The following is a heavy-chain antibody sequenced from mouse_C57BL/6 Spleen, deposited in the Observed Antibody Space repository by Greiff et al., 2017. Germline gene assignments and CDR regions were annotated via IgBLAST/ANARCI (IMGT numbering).Heavy chain of an antibody. CDR2: IYPGDGDT. D-gene: IGHD1-3*01. CDR3: ARDNCGRMVY. J-gene: IGHJ4*01. V-gene: IGHV1-82*01. CDR1: GYAFSSSW. Sequence: QVQLQQSGPELAKPGASVKISCKASGYAFSSSWMNWVKQRPGKGLEWIGRIYPGDGDTNYNGKLKGKATLTADKSSSTAYMHQDSLTYENSAVYFCARDNCGRMVYWGQGTAVTVSS.